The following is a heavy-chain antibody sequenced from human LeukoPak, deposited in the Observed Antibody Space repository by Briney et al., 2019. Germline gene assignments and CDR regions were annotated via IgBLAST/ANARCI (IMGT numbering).Heavy chain of an antibody. V-gene: IGHV3-21*01. CDR1: GFTFSSYS. CDR3: AELGITMIGGV. J-gene: IGHJ6*04. CDR2: ISTSSNYI. Sequence: GGSLRLSCAASGFTFSSYSMNWVRQAPGRGLEWVSSISTSSNYIYYGDSVKGRFTISRDNAKNSLYLQMNSLRAEDTAVYYCAELGITMIGGVWGKGTTVTISS. D-gene: IGHD3-10*02.